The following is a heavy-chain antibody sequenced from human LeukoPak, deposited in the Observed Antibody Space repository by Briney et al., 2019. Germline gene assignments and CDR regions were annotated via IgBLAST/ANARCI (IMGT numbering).Heavy chain of an antibody. J-gene: IGHJ6*02. CDR1: GFTFSSYA. CDR3: AKDPKSPYGMDV. Sequence: GGSLRVSCAASGFTFSSYAMSWVRQAPGKGLEWVSAISGSGGGTYYADSVKGRFTISRDNSKNTLYLQMNSLRAEDTAVYYCAKDPKSPYGMDVWGQGTTVTVSS. CDR2: ISGSGGGT. V-gene: IGHV3-23*01.